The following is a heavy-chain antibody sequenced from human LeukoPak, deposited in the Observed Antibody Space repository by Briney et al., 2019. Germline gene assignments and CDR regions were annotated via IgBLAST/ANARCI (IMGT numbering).Heavy chain of an antibody. Sequence: PSETLSLTCTVSGDSFTSVTDYWAWIRQPPGKGLEWIGYIYHSGSTYYNPSLKSRVTISVDRSKNQFSLKLSSVTAADTAVYYCARSNDYGDYSLNWFDPWGQGTLVTVSS. J-gene: IGHJ5*02. CDR1: GDSFTSVTDY. D-gene: IGHD4-17*01. CDR3: ARSNDYGDYSLNWFDP. CDR2: IYHSGST. V-gene: IGHV4-30-2*01.